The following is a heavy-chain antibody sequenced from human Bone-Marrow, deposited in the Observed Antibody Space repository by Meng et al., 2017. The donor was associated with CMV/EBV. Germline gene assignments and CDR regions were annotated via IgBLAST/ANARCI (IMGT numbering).Heavy chain of an antibody. D-gene: IGHD1-14*01. CDR1: GFTFSEYY. CDR2: ISRSGSNI. CDR3: ARGRYNGNY. V-gene: IGHV3-11*01. J-gene: IGHJ4*02. Sequence: GESLKISCAASGFTFSEYYMSWSRQAPGKGLEWVSYISRSGSNIYYADSVKGRFNISRDNAKNSLSLEMNCLRADDTAVYHCARGRYNGNYWGQGTLVTVSS.